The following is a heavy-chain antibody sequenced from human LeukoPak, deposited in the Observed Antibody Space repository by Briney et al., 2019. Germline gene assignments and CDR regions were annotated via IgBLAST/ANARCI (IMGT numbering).Heavy chain of an antibody. Sequence: PGGSLRLSCAASGFTFSSYTVNWVRQAPGKGLEWVSSISSSSSYIYYADSVKGRFTISRDNAKNSLYLQMNSLRAEDTAVYYCGTKRLITMAHGVPIQLRYYYVMDVWGQGTTVTVSS. V-gene: IGHV3-21*01. J-gene: IGHJ6*02. D-gene: IGHD3-10*01. CDR3: GTKRLITMAHGVPIQLRYYYVMDV. CDR1: GFTFSSYT. CDR2: ISSSSSYI.